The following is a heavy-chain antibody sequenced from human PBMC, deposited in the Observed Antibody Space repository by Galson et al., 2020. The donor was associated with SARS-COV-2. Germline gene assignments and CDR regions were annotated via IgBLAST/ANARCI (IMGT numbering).Heavy chain of an antibody. J-gene: IGHJ4*02. CDR1: GFTFSSYS. CDR2: ISSSSSYI. D-gene: IGHD2-2*02. Sequence: GESLKISCAASGFTFSSYSMNWVRQAPGKGLEWVSSISSSSSYIYYADSVKGRFTISRDNAKNSLYLQMNSLRAEDTAVYYCARVGTVPAAIRGLGYWGQGTLVTVSS. CDR3: ARVGTVPAAIRGLGY. V-gene: IGHV3-21*01.